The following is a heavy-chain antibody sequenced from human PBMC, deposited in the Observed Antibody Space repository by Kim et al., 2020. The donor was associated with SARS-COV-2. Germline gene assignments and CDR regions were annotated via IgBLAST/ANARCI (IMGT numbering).Heavy chain of an antibody. Sequence: GGSLRLSCAGSGFNFSTYCMHWVRQAPGKGPEWVTVISCDGGKIYYADSVKGRFIISRDNSRDTLYLQMNRLRAEDTAVYYCVDSTGKYLSWFYYF. D-gene: IGHD6-19*01. CDR1: GFNFSTYC. CDR3: VDSTGKYLSWFYYF. CDR2: ISCDGGKI. V-gene: IGHV3-30*03. J-gene: IGHJ4*01.